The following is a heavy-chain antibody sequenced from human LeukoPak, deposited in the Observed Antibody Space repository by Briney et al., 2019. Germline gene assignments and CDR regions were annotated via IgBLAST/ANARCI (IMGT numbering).Heavy chain of an antibody. D-gene: IGHD3-10*01. Sequence: PGKSLRLSCAASGFTFRSYAIHWVRHAPGKGLEWVAFISYDGSIKYYADSVKGRFSIYINNSKNTLTLQMNSLRGEDTDVYYCARDRSAHYSTDYWGQGTLVTVSS. J-gene: IGHJ4*02. CDR1: GFTFRSYA. CDR2: ISYDGSIK. V-gene: IGHV3-30-3*01. CDR3: ARDRSAHYSTDY.